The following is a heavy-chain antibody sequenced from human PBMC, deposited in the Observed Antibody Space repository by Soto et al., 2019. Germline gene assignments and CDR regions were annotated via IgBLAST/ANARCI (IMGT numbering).Heavy chain of an antibody. D-gene: IGHD2-2*01. Sequence: QVQLQESGPGLVKPSGTLSLTCAVSGGSISSSNWWSWVRQPPGKGLEWIGEIYHSGSTNYNPSLKSRGCISVDKSKSQFSLKLSSVTAADTAVYYCARVVGGYYDGMDVWGQGTTVTVSS. CDR3: ARVVGGYYDGMDV. CDR1: GGSISSSNW. J-gene: IGHJ6*02. V-gene: IGHV4-4*02. CDR2: IYHSGST.